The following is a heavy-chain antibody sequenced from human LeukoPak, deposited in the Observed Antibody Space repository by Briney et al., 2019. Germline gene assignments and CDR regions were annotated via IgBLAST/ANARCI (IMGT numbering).Heavy chain of an antibody. J-gene: IGHJ4*02. CDR2: IKQDGSEK. V-gene: IGHV3-7*01. CDR1: GFTFSSYW. Sequence: GGSLRLSCAASGFTFSSYWVSWVRQAPGKGLEWVANIKQDGSEKYHVDSVKGRFTISRDNAKNSLYLQMNSLRDEDTAVYYCARGFTGYDEIEYYFDYWGQGTLVTVSS. CDR3: ARGFTGYDEIEYYFDY. D-gene: IGHD5-12*01.